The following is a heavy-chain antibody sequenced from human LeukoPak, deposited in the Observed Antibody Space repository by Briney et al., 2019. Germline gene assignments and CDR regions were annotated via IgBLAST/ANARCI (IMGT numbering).Heavy chain of an antibody. D-gene: IGHD3-22*01. CDR1: GFSLSTSGVG. CDR2: IYWDDDK. CDR3: AHETFYYDGSGYYYFDY. Sequence: ESGPTLVKPTQTLTLTCTFSGFSLSTSGVGVGWIRQPPGKALEWLALIYWDDDKRYSPSLKSRLTVTKDTSKNQVVLTMTNMDPVDTATYYCAHETFYYDGSGYYYFDYWGQGTLVTVSS. V-gene: IGHV2-5*02. J-gene: IGHJ4*02.